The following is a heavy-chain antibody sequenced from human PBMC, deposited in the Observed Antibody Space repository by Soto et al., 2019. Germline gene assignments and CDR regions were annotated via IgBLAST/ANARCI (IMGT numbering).Heavy chain of an antibody. CDR1: GGSMISYY. Sequence: NPSETLSLTCTVSGGSMISYYWSWIRQPPGRGLEWIGFIYYGGNTKYNPSLNSRVTISLDTPKNQFSLKLSSVTAADTAVYYCARHPGYYDILTGYTTYYFDYWGQGILVTVSS. CDR3: ARHPGYYDILTGYTTYYFDY. J-gene: IGHJ4*02. V-gene: IGHV4-59*08. CDR2: IYYGGNT. D-gene: IGHD3-9*01.